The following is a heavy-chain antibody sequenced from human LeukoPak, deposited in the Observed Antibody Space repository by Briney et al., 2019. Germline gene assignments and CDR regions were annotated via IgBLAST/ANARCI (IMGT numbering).Heavy chain of an antibody. J-gene: IGHJ5*02. CDR1: GGSISSSNW. D-gene: IGHD3-16*01. CDR3: ARERGGSSNWFDP. CDR2: IYHSGST. V-gene: IGHV4-4*02. Sequence: SETLSLTCAVSGGSISSSNWWSWVRQPPGKGLEWIGEIYHSGSTNYNPSLKSRVTISVDKSKNQFSLKLSSVTAADTAVYYCARERGGSSNWFDPWGQGTLVTVSS.